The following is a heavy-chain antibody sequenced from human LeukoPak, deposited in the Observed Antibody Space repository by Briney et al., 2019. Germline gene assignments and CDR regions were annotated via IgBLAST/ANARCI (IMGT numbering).Heavy chain of an antibody. CDR2: INHSGST. Sequence: PSETLSLTCAVYGGSFSGYYWSWIRQPPGKGLEWIGEINHSGSTNYNPSPKSRVTISVDTSKNQFSLKLSSVTAADTAVYYCARAGVSSGWYSNFDYWGQGTLVTVSS. D-gene: IGHD6-19*01. CDR3: ARAGVSSGWYSNFDY. CDR1: GGSFSGYY. J-gene: IGHJ4*02. V-gene: IGHV4-34*01.